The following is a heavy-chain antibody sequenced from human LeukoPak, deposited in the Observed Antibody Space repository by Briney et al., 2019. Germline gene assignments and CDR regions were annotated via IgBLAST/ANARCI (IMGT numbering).Heavy chain of an antibody. D-gene: IGHD6-6*01. CDR1: GGSISSFY. V-gene: IGHV4-59*08. CDR2: IYYSGST. CDR3: ARGMEYSSSSVFVY. Sequence: SETLSLTCTVSGGSISSFYWSWIRQPPGKGLEWIGYIYYSGSTNYNPSLKSRVTISVDTSKNQFSLKLSSVTAADTAVYYCARGMEYSSSSVFVYWGQGTLVTVSS. J-gene: IGHJ4*02.